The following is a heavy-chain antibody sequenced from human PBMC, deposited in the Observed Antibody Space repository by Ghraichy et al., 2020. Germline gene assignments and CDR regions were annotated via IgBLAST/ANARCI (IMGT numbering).Heavy chain of an antibody. D-gene: IGHD6-19*01. Sequence: ESLSLTCTVSGGSISSSSYYWGWIRQPPGKGLEWIGSIYYSGSTYYNPSLKSRVTISVDTSKNQFSLKLSSVTAADTAVYYCARQIAVALGMGFDPWGQGTLVTVSS. CDR2: IYYSGST. CDR3: ARQIAVALGMGFDP. CDR1: GGSISSSSYY. V-gene: IGHV4-39*01. J-gene: IGHJ5*02.